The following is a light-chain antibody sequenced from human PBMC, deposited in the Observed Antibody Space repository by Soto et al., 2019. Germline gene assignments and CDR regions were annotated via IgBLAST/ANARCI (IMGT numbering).Light chain of an antibody. V-gene: IGKV3-15*01. J-gene: IGKJ1*01. CDR2: GAS. Sequence: EVVMTQSPATLSVSPGERATLSCSASQSVNANLAWYQQKPGQAPRLLIHGASNRATGIPARFSGSGFGTEFILTISSLQSEDFAVYYCQQYNTWLWTFGHGTKVAI. CDR3: QQYNTWLWT. CDR1: QSVNAN.